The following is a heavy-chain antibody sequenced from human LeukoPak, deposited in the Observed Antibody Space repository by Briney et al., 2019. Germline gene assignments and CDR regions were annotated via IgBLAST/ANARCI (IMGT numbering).Heavy chain of an antibody. Sequence: GASLKISCQGSGSSFTSYWISWVRQLPGKGLEWMGRIDPSDSYTNYSPSFQGHVTISADKSISTAYLQWSSLKASDTAMYYCALSLRLDGYNYWGQGTLVTVSS. CDR3: ALSLRLDGYNY. V-gene: IGHV5-10-1*01. CDR1: GSSFTSYW. CDR2: IDPSDSYT. J-gene: IGHJ4*02. D-gene: IGHD5-24*01.